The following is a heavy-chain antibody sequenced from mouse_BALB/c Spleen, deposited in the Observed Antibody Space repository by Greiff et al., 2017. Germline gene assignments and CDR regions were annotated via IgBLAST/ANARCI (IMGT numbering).Heavy chain of an antibody. CDR2: IWGDGST. V-gene: IGHV2-6-7*01. Sequence: VKLVESGPGLVAPSQSLSITCTVSGFSLTGYGVNWVRQPPGKGLEWLGMIWGDGSTDYNSALKSRLSISKDNSKSQVFLKMNSLQTDDTARYYCARDLYYDYPYYYAMDYWGQGTSVTVSS. CDR1: GFSLTGYG. CDR3: ARDLYYDYPYYYAMDY. J-gene: IGHJ4*01. D-gene: IGHD2-4*01.